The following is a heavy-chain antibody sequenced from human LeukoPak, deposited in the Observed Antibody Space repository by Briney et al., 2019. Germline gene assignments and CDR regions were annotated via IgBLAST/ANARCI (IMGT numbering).Heavy chain of an antibody. CDR3: ARGGYSYGPDYYFDY. D-gene: IGHD5-18*01. V-gene: IGHV4-59*01. J-gene: IGHJ4*02. CDR2: IYYSGST. CDR1: GGSISSCY. Sequence: PSETLSLTCTVSGGSISSCYWSWIRQPPGKGLEWIGYIYYSGSTNYNPSLRSRVTISVDTSKNQFSLKLSSVTAADTAVYYCARGGYSYGPDYYFDYWGQGTLVTVSS.